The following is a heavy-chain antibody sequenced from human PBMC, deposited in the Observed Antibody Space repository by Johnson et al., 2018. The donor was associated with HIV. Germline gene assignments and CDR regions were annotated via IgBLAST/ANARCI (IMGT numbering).Heavy chain of an antibody. CDR1: GFTFSSYA. CDR2: ISSSGSTI. J-gene: IGHJ3*02. CDR3: AKDEEGYSSAWSAGTAFDI. D-gene: IGHD6-13*01. Sequence: VQLVESGGGLVQPGGSLRLSCAASGFTFSSYAMSWVRQAPGKGLEWVSYISSSGSTIYYADPVKGRFTISRDNAKNSLYLQMNSLRAEDTAMYYCAKDEEGYSSAWSAGTAFDIWGQGTMVTVSS. V-gene: IGHV3-48*04.